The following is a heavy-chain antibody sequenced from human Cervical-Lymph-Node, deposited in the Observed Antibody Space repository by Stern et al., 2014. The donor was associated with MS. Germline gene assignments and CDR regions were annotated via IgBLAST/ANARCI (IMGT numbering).Heavy chain of an antibody. CDR2: IKPSDGGR. CDR1: GYNFTNYF. V-gene: IGHV1-46*01. CDR3: ARTSYGANSLQLDF. J-gene: IGHJ4*02. D-gene: IGHD4/OR15-4a*01. Sequence: VQLVESGAEVTKPGASVKVSCKASGYNFTNYFIHWVRQAPGEGLEWMGIIKPSDGGRRYAQKYQGRITLTRDGSTTTDYMEISSLTSSDTAVYYCARTSYGANSLQLDFWGQGTLVTVS.